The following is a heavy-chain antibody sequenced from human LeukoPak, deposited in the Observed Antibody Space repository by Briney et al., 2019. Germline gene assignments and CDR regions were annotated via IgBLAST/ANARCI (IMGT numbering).Heavy chain of an antibody. Sequence: GGSLRLSCAASGITFSSHAMHWIRQTPGKGLEYVSAIVSNGVNTYYADSVRGRFTISRDNSKNTLYLEMGSLSPEDTAVNYCARGGCYAATDLWGQGALVTVSS. J-gene: IGHJ5*02. CDR2: IVSNGVNT. CDR3: ARGGCYAATDL. CDR1: GITFSSHA. D-gene: IGHD3-16*01. V-gene: IGHV3-64*02.